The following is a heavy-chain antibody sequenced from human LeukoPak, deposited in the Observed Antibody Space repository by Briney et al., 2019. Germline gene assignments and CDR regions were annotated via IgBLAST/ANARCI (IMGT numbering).Heavy chain of an antibody. V-gene: IGHV3-7*01. D-gene: IGHD3-3*01. CDR2: INQDGSEK. J-gene: IGHJ4*02. Sequence: GGSLRLSCAASGFTFSSYWMSWVRQAPGKGLEWGANINQDGSEKYSVDSVKGRFTISRDNAKNSLFLQMNSLRAEDTAVYYCARDKRPLEYLLYFDYWGQGTLVTVSS. CDR3: ARDKRPLEYLLYFDY. CDR1: GFTFSSYW.